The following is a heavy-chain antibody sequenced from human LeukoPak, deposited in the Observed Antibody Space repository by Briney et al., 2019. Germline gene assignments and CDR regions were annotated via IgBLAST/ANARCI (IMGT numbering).Heavy chain of an antibody. V-gene: IGHV3-7*01. CDR1: GFTFSSYW. D-gene: IGHD3-16*01. J-gene: IGHJ4*02. CDR2: IKQDGSEK. CDR3: ARDSTWGGIYFDY. Sequence: GGSLRLSCAASGFTFSSYWMSWVRQAPGKGLEWVANIKQDGSEKSYVDSVKGRFTISRDNAKNSLYLQMHSLRAEDTAVYYCARDSTWGGIYFDYWGQGTLVTVSS.